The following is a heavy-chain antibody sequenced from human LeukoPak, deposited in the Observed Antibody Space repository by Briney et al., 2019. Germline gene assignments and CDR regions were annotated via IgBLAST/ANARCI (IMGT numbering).Heavy chain of an antibody. V-gene: IGHV3-30*04. CDR2: MSYDGSNK. CDR3: ARGLSIAAATPNFDY. J-gene: IGHJ4*02. D-gene: IGHD6-13*01. CDR1: GFTFSSYA. Sequence: GRSLRLSCAASGFTFSSYAMHWVRQAPGKGLEWVAVMSYDGSNKYYADSVKGRFTISRDDSKNTLYLQMNSLRAEDTAVYYCARGLSIAAATPNFDYWGQGTLVTVSS.